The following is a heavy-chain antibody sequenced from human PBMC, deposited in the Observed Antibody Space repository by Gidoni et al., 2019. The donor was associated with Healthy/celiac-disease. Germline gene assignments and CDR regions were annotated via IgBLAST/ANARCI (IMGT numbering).Heavy chain of an antibody. CDR3: ARDRGLDDTYYYGSGSYWAYMDV. Sequence: QVQLVQSGAEVKKPGSSVKVSCKASGGTFSSYAISWVRQAPGQGLEWMGGIIPIFGTANYAQKFQGRVTITAVESTSTAYMELSSLRSEDTAVYYCARDRGLDDTYYYGSGSYWAYMDVWGKGTTVTVSS. J-gene: IGHJ6*03. CDR1: GGTFSSYA. CDR2: IIPIFGTA. D-gene: IGHD3-10*01. V-gene: IGHV1-69*01.